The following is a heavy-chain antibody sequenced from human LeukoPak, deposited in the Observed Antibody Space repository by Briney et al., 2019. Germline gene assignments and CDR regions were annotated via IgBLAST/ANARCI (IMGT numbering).Heavy chain of an antibody. CDR2: IIPIFGTA. CDR3: ARDVNYYDSSGYSS. V-gene: IGHV1-69*13. J-gene: IGHJ5*02. Sequence: ASVRVSCKASGGTFSSYAISWVRQAPGQGLEWMGGIIPIFGTANYAQKFQGRVTITADESTSTAYMELSSLRSEDTAVYYCARDVNYYDSSGYSSWGQGTLVAVSS. CDR1: GGTFSSYA. D-gene: IGHD3-22*01.